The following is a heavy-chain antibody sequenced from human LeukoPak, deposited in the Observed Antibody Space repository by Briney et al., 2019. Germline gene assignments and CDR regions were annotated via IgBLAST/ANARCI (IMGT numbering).Heavy chain of an antibody. CDR3: AKDEATIGYSYYYMDV. J-gene: IGHJ6*03. CDR1: GFTFSDYY. D-gene: IGHD5-12*01. Sequence: GGSLRLSCAASGFTFSDYYMSWIRQAPGKGLEWVSYISSSGSTIYYADSVKGRFTISKDNFKNTLDLQMNSLRPEDTAVYHCAKDEATIGYSYYYMDVWGKGTMVTISS. V-gene: IGHV3-11*04. CDR2: ISSSGSTI.